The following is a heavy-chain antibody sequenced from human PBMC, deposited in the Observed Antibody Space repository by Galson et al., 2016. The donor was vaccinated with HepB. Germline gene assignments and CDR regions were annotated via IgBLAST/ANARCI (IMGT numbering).Heavy chain of an antibody. CDR2: IYSGGST. J-gene: IGHJ4*02. CDR1: GFSVSTNY. V-gene: IGHV3-53*01. Sequence: SLRLSCAASGFSVSTNYMSWVRQAPGKGLEWVSIIYSGGSTHYAESVKGRFTTTRDKSKNMLYLQMNSLRAEDTAVYYCASHSPGFGGYEDWGQGTLVTVSS. D-gene: IGHD5-12*01. CDR3: ASHSPGFGGYED.